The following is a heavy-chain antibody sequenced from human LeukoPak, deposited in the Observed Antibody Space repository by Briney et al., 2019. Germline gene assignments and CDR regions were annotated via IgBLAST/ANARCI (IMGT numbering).Heavy chain of an antibody. V-gene: IGHV4-34*01. CDR3: AARYSSGWYSFNWFDP. CDR2: INHSGST. D-gene: IGHD6-19*01. Sequence: SETLSLTCAVYGGSFSGYFWSWIRQPPGKGLEWIWEINHSGSTNYNPSLKSRVTISVDTSKNQFSLKLSSVTAADTVVDYCAARYSSGWYSFNWFDPWGRGTLVTVSS. CDR1: GGSFSGYF. J-gene: IGHJ5*02.